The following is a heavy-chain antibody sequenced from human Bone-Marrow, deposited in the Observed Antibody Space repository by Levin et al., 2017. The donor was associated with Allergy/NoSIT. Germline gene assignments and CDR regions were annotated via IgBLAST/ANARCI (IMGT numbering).Heavy chain of an antibody. CDR2: INHSGST. D-gene: IGHD6-6*01. CDR3: ARGFEYSSSSGTQAGHNFDY. J-gene: IGHJ4*02. Sequence: ASETLSLTCAVYGGSFSGYYWSWIRQPPGKGLEWIGEINHSGSTNYNPSLKSRVTISVDTSKNQFSLKLSSVTAADTAVYYCARGFEYSSSSGTQAGHNFDYWGQGTLVTVSS. V-gene: IGHV4-34*01. CDR1: GGSFSGYY.